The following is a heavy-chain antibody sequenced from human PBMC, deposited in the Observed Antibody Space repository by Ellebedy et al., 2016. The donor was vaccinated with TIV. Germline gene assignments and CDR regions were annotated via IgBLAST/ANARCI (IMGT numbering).Heavy chain of an antibody. CDR1: GFTFSSYG. J-gene: IGHJ6*02. D-gene: IGHD5-18*01. CDR2: IWYDGSNK. CDR3: ARDLGYSYGHYGMDV. V-gene: IGHV3-33*01. Sequence: GESLKISCAASGFTFSSYGMHWVRQAPGKGLEWVAVIWYDGSNKYYADPVKGRFTISRDNSKNTLYLQMNSLRAEDTAVYYCARDLGYSYGHYGMDVWGQGTTVTVSS.